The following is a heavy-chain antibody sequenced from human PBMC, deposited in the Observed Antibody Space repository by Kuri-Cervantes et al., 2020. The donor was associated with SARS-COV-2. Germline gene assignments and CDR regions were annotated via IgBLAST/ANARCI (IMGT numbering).Heavy chain of an antibody. CDR1: GGTFGSYA. CDR3: ARDRGEQWLVSHYYYYGMDV. J-gene: IGHJ6*02. V-gene: IGHV1-69*06. D-gene: IGHD6-19*01. Sequence: SVKVSCKASGGTFGSYAISWVRQAPGQGLEWMGGIIPIFGTADYAQKSQGRVTITADRSTSTAYMELSSLRSEDTAVYYCARDRGEQWLVSHYYYYGMDVWGQGTTVTVSS. CDR2: IIPIFGTA.